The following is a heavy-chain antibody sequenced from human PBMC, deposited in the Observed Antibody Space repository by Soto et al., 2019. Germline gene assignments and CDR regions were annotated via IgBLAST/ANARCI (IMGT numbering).Heavy chain of an antibody. V-gene: IGHV4-34*01. CDR3: ATARDGSGYYFGCARSRRNRFDR. D-gene: IGHD3-22*01. J-gene: IGHJ5*02. CDR2: INHSGST. Sequence: SETLSLTGAVYGGSFIGYYCSWIRQPPWKGLEWIGEINHSGSTNYNPSLKSRVTISVDTSKNQFSLKLSSVTAADTAVYYCATARDGSGYYFGCARSRRNRFDRWGQRTLVTVSS. CDR1: GGSFIGYY.